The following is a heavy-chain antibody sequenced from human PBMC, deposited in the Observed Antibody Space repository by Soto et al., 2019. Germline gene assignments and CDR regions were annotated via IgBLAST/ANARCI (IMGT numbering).Heavy chain of an antibody. D-gene: IGHD3-3*02. Sequence: GGSLRLSCASSGFTFRSYGMHLVRQAPGKGLEWVAVISYDGSNILYADSVKGRFTISRDNSKKTVYLQMNSLRPEDTAVYYCANSPMHFFYFDYWGKEILVTVSS. CDR1: GFTFRSYG. CDR3: ANSPMHFFYFDY. J-gene: IGHJ4*02. V-gene: IGHV3-30*18. CDR2: ISYDGSNI.